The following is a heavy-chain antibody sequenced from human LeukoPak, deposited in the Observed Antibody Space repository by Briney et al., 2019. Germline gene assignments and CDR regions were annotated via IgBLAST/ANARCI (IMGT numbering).Heavy chain of an antibody. J-gene: IGHJ6*02. CDR2: INPNSGGT. CDR1: GYTFTGYY. V-gene: IGHV1-2*02. CDR3: AASLITMVRGVIILYYYYGMDV. D-gene: IGHD3-10*01. Sequence: ASVKVSCKASGYTFTGYYMHWVRQAPGQGLEWMGWINPNSGGTNCAQKFQGRVTMTRDTSISTAYMELSRLRSDDTAVYYCAASLITMVRGVIILYYYYGMDVWGQGTTVTVSS.